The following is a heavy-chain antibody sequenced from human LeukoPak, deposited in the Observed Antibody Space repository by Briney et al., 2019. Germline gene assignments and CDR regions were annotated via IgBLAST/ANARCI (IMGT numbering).Heavy chain of an antibody. CDR2: IKSKTDGGTT. V-gene: IGHV3-15*01. D-gene: IGHD4-17*01. CDR1: GFTFSNAW. Sequence: PGGSLRLSCAASGFTFSNAWMSWVRQAPGKGLEWVGRIKSKTDGGTTDYAAPVKGRFTISRDDSKNTLYLQMNSLKTEDTAVHYCTTDRPTTVTRIDYWGQGTLVTVSS. CDR3: TTDRPTTVTRIDY. J-gene: IGHJ4*02.